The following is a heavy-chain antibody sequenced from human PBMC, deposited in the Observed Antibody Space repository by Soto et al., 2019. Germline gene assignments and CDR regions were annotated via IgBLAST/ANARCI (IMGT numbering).Heavy chain of an antibody. Sequence: PSETRSLTCILAAGFTSRDSSYWGWLLQPPVRGLEGIGRIYYTGSANYAQSLHSRVTISVDTSKNQFSLSLSAVTAADTAVYYCARIGFWSGYYPFDYWGQGIPVTVSS. CDR1: AGFTSRDSSY. J-gene: IGHJ4*02. V-gene: IGHV4-39*01. CDR3: ARIGFWSGYYPFDY. D-gene: IGHD3-3*01. CDR2: IYYTGSA.